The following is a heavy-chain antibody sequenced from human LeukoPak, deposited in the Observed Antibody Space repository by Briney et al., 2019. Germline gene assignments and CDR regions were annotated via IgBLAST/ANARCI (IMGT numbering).Heavy chain of an antibody. J-gene: IGHJ4*02. CDR3: AKTPILGVIATSYDY. CDR2: ISYDGSNK. Sequence: GGSLRLSCAASGFTFSSYGTHWVRQAPGKGLEWVAVISYDGSNKYYADSAKGRFTISRDNSKNTLYLQMNSLRAEDTAVYYCAKTPILGVIATSYDYWGQGTLVTVSS. D-gene: IGHD3-3*01. V-gene: IGHV3-30*18. CDR1: GFTFSSYG.